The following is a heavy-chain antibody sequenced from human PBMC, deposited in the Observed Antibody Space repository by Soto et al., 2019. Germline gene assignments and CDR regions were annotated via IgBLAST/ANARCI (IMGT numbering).Heavy chain of an antibody. V-gene: IGHV3-23*01. CDR1: GFTFNSSA. J-gene: IGHJ5*02. CDR2: ISGGGTNT. Sequence: PGGSLRLSCAASGFTFNSSAMSWVRQAPGKGLEWVSTISGGGTNTYYADSVKGRFTISRDNSKNTLYLQMNSLTAEDTGVYYCAKDRTTSGTTVRFDPWGQGTLVTVSS. D-gene: IGHD1-1*01. CDR3: AKDRTTSGTTVRFDP.